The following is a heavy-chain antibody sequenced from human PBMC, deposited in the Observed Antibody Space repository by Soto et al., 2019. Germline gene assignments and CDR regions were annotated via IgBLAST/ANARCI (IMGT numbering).Heavy chain of an antibody. CDR2: IKPDGSEQ. J-gene: IGHJ6*02. CDR3: ARGNWNYYYVFDV. Sequence: EVQLVESGGCLVQPGGSLRLSCAASEFTFDKYYMTWVRQAPGKGPEWVANIKPDGSEQYYVDSVKGRFTISRDNANNSLYLQMNSLRAEDTAVYFCARGNWNYYYVFDVWGQGTTVTVSS. D-gene: IGHD1-20*01. CDR1: EFTFDKYY. V-gene: IGHV3-7*01.